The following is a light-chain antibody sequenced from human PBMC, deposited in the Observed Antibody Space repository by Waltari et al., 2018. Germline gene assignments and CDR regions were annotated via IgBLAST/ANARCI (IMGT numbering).Light chain of an antibody. V-gene: IGLV2-23*02. CDR2: AVS. J-gene: IGLJ2*01. CDR3: SSYAGSSKGV. CDR1: SSDVGNYKR. Sequence: QSALTQPASVSGSPGQSITISCTGTSSDVGNYKRVSWYQQHPGKAPKLRIYAVSKRPSAVSDRFSGSKSGDMASLTISGLQPEDEAEYFCSSYAGSSKGVFGGGTKVTVL.